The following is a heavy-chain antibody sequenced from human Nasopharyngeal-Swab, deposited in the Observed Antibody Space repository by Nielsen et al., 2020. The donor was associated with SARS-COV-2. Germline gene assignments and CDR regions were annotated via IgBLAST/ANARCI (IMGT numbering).Heavy chain of an antibody. J-gene: IGHJ3*02. CDR3: ARDGKIQLWLHAFDI. CDR2: IYYSGST. D-gene: IGHD5-18*01. CDR1: GGSISTSSYY. Sequence: SETLSLTCTVSGGSISTSSYYWGWIRQPLGKGLEWIGSIYYSGSTYYNPSLKSRVTISVDTSKNQFSLKLSSVTAADTAVYYCARDGKIQLWLHAFDIWDQGTMVTVSS. V-gene: IGHV4-39*07.